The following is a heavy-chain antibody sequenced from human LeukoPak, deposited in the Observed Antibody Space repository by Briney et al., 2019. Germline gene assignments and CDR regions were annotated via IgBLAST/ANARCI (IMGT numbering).Heavy chain of an antibody. CDR2: FVPLFHSA. V-gene: IGHV1-69*06. CDR1: RGTFLNYS. Sequence: GASVKVSCMPSRGTFLNYSVTWVRQAPGQRLEWMGRFVPLFHSADYAHKFQGRVSITVYKSETTAYLEVSSLTSDDSAIYYCTTAPITLVTPAYFDSWGQGTLVIVSS. D-gene: IGHD4-23*01. CDR3: TTAPITLVTPAYFDS. J-gene: IGHJ5*01.